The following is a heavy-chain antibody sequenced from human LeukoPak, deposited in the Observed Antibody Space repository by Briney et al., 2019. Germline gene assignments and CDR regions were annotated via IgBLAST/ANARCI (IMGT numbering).Heavy chain of an antibody. CDR2: MNPNSGNT. D-gene: IGHD3-3*01. CDR3: ARAVLVRSPFDY. J-gene: IGHJ4*02. CDR1: GYTFTNYD. V-gene: IGHV1-8*01. Sequence: ASVKVSCKASGYTFTNYDINWVRQATGQGLEWMGWMNPNSGNTGYAQKFQGRVTMTTDTSTSTAYMELRSLRSDDTAVYYCARAVLVRSPFDYWGQGTLVTVSS.